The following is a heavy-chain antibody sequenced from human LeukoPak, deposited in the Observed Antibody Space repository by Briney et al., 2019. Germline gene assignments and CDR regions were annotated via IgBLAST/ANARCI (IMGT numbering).Heavy chain of an antibody. CDR1: GYTFTCYY. J-gene: IGHJ4*02. CDR2: INPNSGGT. Sequence: GASVKVSCKASGYTFTCYYMHWVRQAPGQGLEWMGWINPNSGGTNYAQKFQGRVTMTRDTSISTAYMELSRLRSDDTAVYYCARGYVWGSPTPFDYWGQGTLVTVSS. V-gene: IGHV1-2*02. D-gene: IGHD3-16*01. CDR3: ARGYVWGSPTPFDY.